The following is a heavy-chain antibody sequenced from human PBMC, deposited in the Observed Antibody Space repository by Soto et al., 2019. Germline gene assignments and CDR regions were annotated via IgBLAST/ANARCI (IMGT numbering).Heavy chain of an antibody. V-gene: IGHV3-21*01. Sequence: EVQLVESGGGLVKPGGSLRLSCAASGFTFSSYSMNWVRQAPGKGLEWVSSISSSSSYIYYADSVKGRFTISRDNAKNSLYLQMNSLRAEDTAVYYCANQYNWNDPSFDIWGQGTMVTVSS. CDR2: ISSSSSYI. D-gene: IGHD1-1*01. CDR1: GFTFSSYS. J-gene: IGHJ3*02. CDR3: ANQYNWNDPSFDI.